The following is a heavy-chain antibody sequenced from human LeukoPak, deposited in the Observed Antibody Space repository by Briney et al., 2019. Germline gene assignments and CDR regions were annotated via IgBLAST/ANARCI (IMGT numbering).Heavy chain of an antibody. CDR1: GGTFSRYA. J-gene: IGHJ3*02. Sequence: SVKVSCKASGGTFSRYAISWVRQAPGQGLEWMGGIIPIFGTANYAQKFQGRVTITADESTGTAYMELSSLRSEDTAVYYCARKDYGSGSYYNELPFDIWGQGTMVTVSS. D-gene: IGHD3-10*01. CDR2: IIPIFGTA. V-gene: IGHV1-69*13. CDR3: ARKDYGSGSYYNELPFDI.